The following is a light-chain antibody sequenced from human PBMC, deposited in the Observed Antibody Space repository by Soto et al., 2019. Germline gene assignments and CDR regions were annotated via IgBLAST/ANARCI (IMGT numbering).Light chain of an antibody. CDR1: SSDVGGYNY. J-gene: IGLJ2*01. CDR3: GSYTSSSTNVV. V-gene: IGLV2-14*01. CDR2: DVS. Sequence: QSVLTQPASVSGSPGQSITISCTGTSSDVGGYNYVSWYQQHPGKAPKLMIYDVSNRPSGVSNRFSGSKSGNTASLTISGLQAEDEADYYCGSYTSSSTNVVFGGGTKVTVL.